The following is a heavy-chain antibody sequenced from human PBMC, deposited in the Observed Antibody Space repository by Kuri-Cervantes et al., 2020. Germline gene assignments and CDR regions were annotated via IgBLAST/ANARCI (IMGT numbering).Heavy chain of an antibody. CDR3: ARNIAARLAYYMDV. Sequence: SETLSLTCAVYGGSFSGYYWSWIRQPPGKGLEWIGEINHNGSTNYNPSLKSRVTISVDTSKNQFSLKLSSVTAADTAVYYCARNIAARLAYYMDVWGKGTTVTVSS. CDR2: INHNGST. J-gene: IGHJ6*03. D-gene: IGHD6-6*01. CDR1: GGSFSGYY. V-gene: IGHV4-34*01.